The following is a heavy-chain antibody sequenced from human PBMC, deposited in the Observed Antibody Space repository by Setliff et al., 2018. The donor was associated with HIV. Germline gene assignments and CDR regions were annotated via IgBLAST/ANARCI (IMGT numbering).Heavy chain of an antibody. CDR1: GGTFSSYA. V-gene: IGHV1-69*10. D-gene: IGHD2-21*02. CDR2: IIPILGIA. Sequence: SVKVSCKASGGTFSSYAINWVRQAPGQGLEWMGGIIPILGIANYAQKFQGRVTMARDTSTGTVYMQLSSLISEDAAVYYCARGRYLPYCNADCYGRLDIWGRGTLVTVSS. J-gene: IGHJ2*01. CDR3: ARGRYLPYCNADCYGRLDI.